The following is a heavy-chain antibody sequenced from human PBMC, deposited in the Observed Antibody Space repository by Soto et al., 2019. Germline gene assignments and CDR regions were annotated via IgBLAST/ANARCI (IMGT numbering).Heavy chain of an antibody. CDR2: IYSGGNT. D-gene: IGHD3-10*01. CDR3: AIGVSRWRPYYYALDV. CDR1: GLTVNSNY. J-gene: IGHJ6*02. V-gene: IGHV3-66*01. Sequence: GGSLRLSCAASGLTVNSNYMSWVRQGSGKGLEWVSVIYSGGNTYYADSVKGRFTISRDNSRNTLYLQMNSLKAEDAAVYYCAIGVSRWRPYYYALDVWGQGTTVTVSS.